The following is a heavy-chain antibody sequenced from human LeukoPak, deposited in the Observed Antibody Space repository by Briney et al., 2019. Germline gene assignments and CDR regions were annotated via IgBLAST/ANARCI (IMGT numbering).Heavy chain of an antibody. V-gene: IGHV3-33*01. CDR3: ARELHPVMKYYFDY. CDR1: GFSFSSYG. J-gene: IGHJ4*02. Sequence: PGRSLRLSCAASGFSFSSYGMHWVRQAPGKGLEWMAVIWFDGSNKYYADSVKGRFNISRDNSKNTLYLQMDSLRAEDTAVYYCARELHPVMKYYFDYWGQGTLVTVSS. CDR2: IWFDGSNK. D-gene: IGHD4-11*01.